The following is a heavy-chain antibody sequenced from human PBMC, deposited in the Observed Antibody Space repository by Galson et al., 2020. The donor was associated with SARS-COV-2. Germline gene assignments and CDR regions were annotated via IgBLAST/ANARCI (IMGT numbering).Heavy chain of an antibody. J-gene: IGHJ1*01. V-gene: IGHV3-9*01. CDR1: VFTFDDYA. D-gene: IGHD6-13*01. Sequence: GGSLRLFCAASVFTFDDYAMHCVRQAPGKGLEWVSGISWHSGSIGYADSVKGRFTISRDNAKNSLYLQMNSLRAEDTALYYCAIGYSSSWYEGNFQHWGQGTLVTVSS. CDR2: ISWHSGSI. CDR3: AIGYSSSWYEGNFQH.